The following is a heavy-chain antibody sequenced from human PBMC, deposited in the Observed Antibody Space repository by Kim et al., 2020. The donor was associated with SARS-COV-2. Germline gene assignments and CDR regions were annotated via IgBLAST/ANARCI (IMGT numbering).Heavy chain of an antibody. Sequence: SETLSLTCAVYGGSFSDYYWTWIRQTPGKGLEWIGEINHSGSTNYNPSLKSRVMISIDTSKNRFSLNLRSVTAADSAVYYCAKPGATRYNWFDPWGQGTLVTVSS. D-gene: IGHD1-26*01. J-gene: IGHJ5*02. V-gene: IGHV4-34*01. CDR3: AKPGATRYNWFDP. CDR2: INHSGST. CDR1: GGSFSDYY.